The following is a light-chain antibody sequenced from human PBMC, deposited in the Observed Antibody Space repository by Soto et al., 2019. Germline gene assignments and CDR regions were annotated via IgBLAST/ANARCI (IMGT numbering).Light chain of an antibody. Sequence: EKVMTQSPATLSVSPGERVTLSCRASQSVSSSYLAWYQQKPGQAPRLLIYGASSRATGIPDRFSGSGSGTDFTLTISRLEPEDFAVYYCQQYGSSPRTFGQGTKVEIK. CDR1: QSVSSSY. CDR2: GAS. CDR3: QQYGSSPRT. V-gene: IGKV3-20*01. J-gene: IGKJ1*01.